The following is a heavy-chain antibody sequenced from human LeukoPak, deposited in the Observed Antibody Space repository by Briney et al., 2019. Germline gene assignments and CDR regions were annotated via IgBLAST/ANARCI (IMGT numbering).Heavy chain of an antibody. CDR2: ISTSLNYI. J-gene: IGHJ4*02. V-gene: IGHV3-21*01. CDR1: GFTVSSNY. CDR3: ARSMLTIPIPGGY. D-gene: IGHD3-16*01. Sequence: GGSLRLSCAASGFTVSSNYMSWVRQAPGKGLEWVSSISTSLNYIYYADSVKGRFTISRDNAKNSLYLQMNSLRAEDTAVYYCARSMLTIPIPGGYWGQGTLVTVSS.